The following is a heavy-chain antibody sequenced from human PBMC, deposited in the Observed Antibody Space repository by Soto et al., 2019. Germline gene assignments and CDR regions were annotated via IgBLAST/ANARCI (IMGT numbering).Heavy chain of an antibody. CDR3: AKKDNVTYYSVADS. CDR1: GFTFSIYG. Sequence: QVQLVESGGGVVQPGRSLRLSCAASGFTFSIYGMHWVRQAPGKGLEWVAVISYDGRNKNYADSVKGRFTISRDNSKNTLYLQMNSLRVEDTAVYYCAKKDNVTYYSVADSWGQGTLVTVSS. J-gene: IGHJ4*02. V-gene: IGHV3-30*18. D-gene: IGHD1-26*01. CDR2: ISYDGRNK.